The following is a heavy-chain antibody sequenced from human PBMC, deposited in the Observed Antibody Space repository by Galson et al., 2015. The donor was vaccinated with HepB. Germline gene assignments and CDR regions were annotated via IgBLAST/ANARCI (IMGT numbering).Heavy chain of an antibody. J-gene: IGHJ4*02. CDR1: AFILGSYA. V-gene: IGHV3-33*01. Sequence: FLRLSCASSAFILGSYAMRRVRQAPGKGSEWEAGIWYAGSQRSYGDSVKGRFTISRDNSKNPLYLQMNSLRAEDTAVYYCTSAQVTMILAYFDYWGQGTLVTVSS. D-gene: IGHD3-22*01. CDR3: TSAQVTMILAYFDY. CDR2: IWYAGSQR.